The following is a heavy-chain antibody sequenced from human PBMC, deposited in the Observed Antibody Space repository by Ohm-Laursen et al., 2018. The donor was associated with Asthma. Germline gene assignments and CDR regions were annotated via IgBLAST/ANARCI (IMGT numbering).Heavy chain of an antibody. V-gene: IGHV3-7*05. J-gene: IGHJ4*02. CDR2: IYPDGGEK. Sequence: GSLRFSCAAPGLPFSNFWMSWVRQAPGKGLEWVANIYPDGGEKYYVDSVDGRFTISRDNAKNSLYLQMNSLRAEDTAVYYCATNLPYEAENYWGQGTLVTVSS. CDR1: GLPFSNFW. CDR3: ATNLPYEAENY. D-gene: IGHD3-16*01.